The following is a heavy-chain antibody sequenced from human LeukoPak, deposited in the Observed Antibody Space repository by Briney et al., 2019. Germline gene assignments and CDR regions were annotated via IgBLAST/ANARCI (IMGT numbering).Heavy chain of an antibody. Sequence: GGSLRLSCAASGFTFSSYGIHWVRQAPGKGLEWVAFIRYDGSNKYYADSVKGRVTISIDNSKNTLYLQMRRLRAENTAVYYCAKDPRIVGAYIDYWGQGTLVTVSS. CDR1: GFTFSSYG. V-gene: IGHV3-30*02. CDR3: AKDPRIVGAYIDY. D-gene: IGHD1-26*01. J-gene: IGHJ4*02. CDR2: IRYDGSNK.